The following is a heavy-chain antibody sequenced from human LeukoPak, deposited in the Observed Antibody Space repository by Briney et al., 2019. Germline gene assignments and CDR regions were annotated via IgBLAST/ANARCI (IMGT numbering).Heavy chain of an antibody. CDR2: INLSGGST. D-gene: IGHD6-6*01. J-gene: IGHJ5*02. CDR3: AREGYSSSSSGDWFDP. V-gene: IGHV1-46*01. CDR1: GYTFTSYY. Sequence: ASVKVSCKASGYTFTSYYMHWVRQAPGQGLEWMGIINLSGGSTSYAQKFQGRVTMTRDMSTSTVYMELSSLRSEDTAVYYCAREGYSSSSSGDWFDPWGQGTLVTVSS.